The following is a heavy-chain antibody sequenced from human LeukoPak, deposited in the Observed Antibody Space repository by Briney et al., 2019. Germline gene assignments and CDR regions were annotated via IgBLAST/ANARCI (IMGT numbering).Heavy chain of an antibody. CDR2: ISSSSSYT. J-gene: IGHJ4*02. D-gene: IGHD3-22*01. CDR3: ARVRPGLFLDY. Sequence: GGSLRLSCAASGFTFSDYYMSWIRQAPGKGLEWVSYISSSSSYTNYADSVKGRFTISRDNAKNSLYLQMNRLRDEDTAVYYCARVRPGLFLDYWGQGTLVTVSS. CDR1: GFTFSDYY. V-gene: IGHV3-11*06.